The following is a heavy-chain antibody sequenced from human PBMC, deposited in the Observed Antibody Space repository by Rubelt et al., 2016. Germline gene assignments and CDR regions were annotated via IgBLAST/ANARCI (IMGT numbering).Heavy chain of an antibody. CDR3: ARGGSGPSSAFDY. D-gene: IGHD1-26*01. V-gene: IGHV1-46*01. CDR2: IDPSGGAT. CDR1: GYSFTTYY. Sequence: GASVKISCKASGYSFTTYYMHWVRQAPGQGLEWMVMIDPSGGATTYAQKFQGRITMTRDTSTSTVYLDLSSLRSEDTAVYYCARGGSGPSSAFDYWGQGTLVTVSS. J-gene: IGHJ4*02.